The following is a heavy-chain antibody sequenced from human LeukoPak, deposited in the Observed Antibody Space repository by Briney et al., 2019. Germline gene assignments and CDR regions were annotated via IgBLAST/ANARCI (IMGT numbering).Heavy chain of an antibody. J-gene: IGHJ3*02. D-gene: IGHD2-15*01. V-gene: IGHV3-33*01. CDR3: TTDQTVAATDAFDI. CDR2: IWYDGSNK. Sequence: GGSLRLSCAASGFTFSSYGMHWVRQAPGKGLEWVAVIWYDGSNKYYADSVKGRFTISRDDSKNTLYLQMNSLKTEDTAVYYCTTDQTVAATDAFDIWGQGTMVTVSS. CDR1: GFTFSSYG.